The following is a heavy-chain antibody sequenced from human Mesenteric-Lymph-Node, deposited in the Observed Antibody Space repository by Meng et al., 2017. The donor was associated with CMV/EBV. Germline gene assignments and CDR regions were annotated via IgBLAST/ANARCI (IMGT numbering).Heavy chain of an antibody. V-gene: IGHV3-74*01. J-gene: IGHJ6*02. CDR3: ARADNGYNQYYGMDV. Sequence: GGSLRLSCAASGFTFDRYWMHWVRQAPGKGLMWVSRIDYDGTSISYEDSVKGRFTISRDNAKNSLYLQMNSLRAEDTAVYYCARADNGYNQYYGMDVWGQGTTVTVSS. CDR1: GFTFDRYW. D-gene: IGHD5-24*01. CDR2: IDYDGTSI.